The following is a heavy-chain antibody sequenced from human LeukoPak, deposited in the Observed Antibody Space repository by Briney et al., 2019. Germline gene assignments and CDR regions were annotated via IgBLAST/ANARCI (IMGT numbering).Heavy chain of an antibody. CDR3: ASLYFYGSGSFPNY. CDR2: IHDSGST. J-gene: IGHJ4*02. D-gene: IGHD3-10*01. CDR1: GGSISTRYYY. V-gene: IGHV4-39*01. Sequence: SETLSLTCAVSGGSISTRYYYWGWIRQPPGKGLEWIGTIHDSGSTYYSPSLKSQVTISVDTSNNQFSLKLSSVTAGDTAVYCCASLYFYGSGSFPNYWGQGILVTVST.